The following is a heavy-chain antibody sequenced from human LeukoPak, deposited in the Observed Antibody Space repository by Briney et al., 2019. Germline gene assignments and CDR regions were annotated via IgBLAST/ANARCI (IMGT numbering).Heavy chain of an antibody. Sequence: SETLSLTCAVYGGSFSGYYWSWIRQPPGKGLEWIGEINHSGSTNYNPSLKSRVTISVDTSKNQFSLKLSSVTAADTAVYYCARDERKGGVDIVATSPFDYWGQGTLVTVSS. CDR1: GGSFSGYY. CDR2: INHSGST. J-gene: IGHJ4*02. V-gene: IGHV4-34*01. D-gene: IGHD5-12*01. CDR3: ARDERKGGVDIVATSPFDY.